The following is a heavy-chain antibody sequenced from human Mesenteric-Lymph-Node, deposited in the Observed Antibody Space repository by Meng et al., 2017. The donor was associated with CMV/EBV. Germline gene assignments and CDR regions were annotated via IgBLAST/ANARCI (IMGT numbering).Heavy chain of an antibody. V-gene: IGHV3-21*01. CDR1: GFTFSSFS. CDR2: ISASTKYI. D-gene: IGHD7-27*01. CDR3: ARDPNWGGFDY. J-gene: IGHJ4*02. Sequence: GSLRLSCAASGFTFSSFSMHWVRQAPGKGLEWLSSISASTKYIYYTDSLKGRFTVSRDNAKNSLFLHLSSLRVEDTAVYYCARDPNWGGFDYWGQGTLVTVSS.